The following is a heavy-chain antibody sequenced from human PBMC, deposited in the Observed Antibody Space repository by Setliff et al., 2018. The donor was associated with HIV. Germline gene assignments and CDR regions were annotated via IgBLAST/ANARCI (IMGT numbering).Heavy chain of an antibody. D-gene: IGHD5-12*01. CDR2: INPNSGDT. CDR1: GYMFTGYY. V-gene: IGHV1-2*02. Sequence: ASVKVSCKASGYMFTGYYIHWVRQAPGQGLEWMGWINPNSGDTNYAQEFQGRVTMTRDTSISTAYMELSSLRSDDTAVYYCARGKTWLRFLDYWGQGTLVTVSS. CDR3: ARGKTWLRFLDY. J-gene: IGHJ4*02.